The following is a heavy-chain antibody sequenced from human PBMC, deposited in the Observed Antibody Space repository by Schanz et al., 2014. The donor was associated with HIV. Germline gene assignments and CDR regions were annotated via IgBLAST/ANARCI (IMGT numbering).Heavy chain of an antibody. CDR2: ISGGSGST. J-gene: IGHJ6*02. Sequence: EVQVLESGGDLVQPGGSLRLSCAASGLTLSSYGMSWVRQAPGKGLEWVSSISGGSGSTFYADSVKGRFTISRVNSKNTLYLQMNSLRAEDTAIYYCARDRMTANWKNAMDVWGQGTTVTVSS. CDR3: ARDRMTANWKNAMDV. V-gene: IGHV3-23*01. CDR1: GLTLSSYG. D-gene: IGHD2-21*02.